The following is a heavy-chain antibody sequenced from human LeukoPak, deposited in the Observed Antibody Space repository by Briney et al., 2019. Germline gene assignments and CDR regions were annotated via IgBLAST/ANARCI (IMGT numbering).Heavy chain of an antibody. J-gene: IGHJ4*02. CDR3: ATGPYYYDSSGYYYNPLFDY. Sequence: ASVKVSCKVSGYTLTELSMHWVRQAPGKGLEWMGGFDPEDGETIYAQKFQGRVTMTEDTSTDTAYMEPSSLRSEDTAVYYCATGPYYYDSSGYYYNPLFDYWGQGTLVTVSS. CDR2: FDPEDGET. D-gene: IGHD3-22*01. V-gene: IGHV1-24*01. CDR1: GYTLTELS.